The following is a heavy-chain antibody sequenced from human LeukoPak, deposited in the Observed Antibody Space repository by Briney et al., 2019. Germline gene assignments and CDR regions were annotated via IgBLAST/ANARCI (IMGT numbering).Heavy chain of an antibody. V-gene: IGHV1-18*01. D-gene: IGHD3-22*01. J-gene: IGHJ4*02. CDR2: ISAYNGNT. CDR3: ARATYYYDSSGYKDFDY. CDR1: GYTFTSYG. Sequence: ASVKVSCKASGYTFTSYGISWVRQAPGQGLEWMGWISAYNGNTNYAQKLQGRVTMTTDTSTSTAYMELRSLRSDDTAVYYCARATYYYDSSGYKDFDYWGQGTLVTVSS.